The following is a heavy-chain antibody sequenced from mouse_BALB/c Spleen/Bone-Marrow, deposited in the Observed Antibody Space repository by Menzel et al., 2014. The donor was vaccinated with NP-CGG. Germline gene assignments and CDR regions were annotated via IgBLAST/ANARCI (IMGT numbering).Heavy chain of an antibody. D-gene: IGHD2-4*01. CDR3: ARDYDYDY. Sequence: EVQLVESGGGLVQPGGSLKLSCAASGFTFSGYGMSWVRQTPDKRLELVATINSNGGSTYYPDSVKGRFTISRDNAKNTLYLQMSSLKSEDTAMYYCARDYDYDYWGQGTTLTVSS. V-gene: IGHV5-6-3*01. CDR2: INSNGGST. CDR1: GFTFSGYG. J-gene: IGHJ2*01.